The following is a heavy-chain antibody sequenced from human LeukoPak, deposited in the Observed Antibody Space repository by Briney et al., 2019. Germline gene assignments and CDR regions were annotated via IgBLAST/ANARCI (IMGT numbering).Heavy chain of an antibody. J-gene: IGHJ5*02. D-gene: IGHD6-19*01. CDR1: GGSISNYY. CDR3: ARDSSGWYHWFDP. Sequence: SETLSLTCIVSGGSISNYYWSWVRQPPGKGLEWIGYIYYSGSTNYNPSLKSRVTISVDTSKNQFSLKLTSVTAADTAVYYCARDSSGWYHWFDPWGQGTLVTVSS. V-gene: IGHV4-59*01. CDR2: IYYSGST.